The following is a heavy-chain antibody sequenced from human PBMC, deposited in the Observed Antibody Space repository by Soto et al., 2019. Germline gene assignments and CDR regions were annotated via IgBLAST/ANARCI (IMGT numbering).Heavy chain of an antibody. CDR1: GFTFSRYN. Sequence: GWSLRLSCAASGFTFSRYNMNWVRQAPGKGLEWVSYISSSSSMIYYADSVKGRFTISRDNAKNSLYPQMNSLRDEDTAVYYCARDDWVIRGAISLPFDFWGPGTLVTGSS. V-gene: IGHV3-48*02. D-gene: IGHD3-10*01. J-gene: IGHJ4*02. CDR3: ARDDWVIRGAISLPFDF. CDR2: ISSSSSMI.